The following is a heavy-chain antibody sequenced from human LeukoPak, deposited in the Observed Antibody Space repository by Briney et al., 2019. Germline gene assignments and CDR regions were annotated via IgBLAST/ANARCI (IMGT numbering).Heavy chain of an antibody. CDR2: MNPNSGNT. D-gene: IGHD3-16*01. V-gene: IGHV1-8*03. CDR1: GYTFTGYY. CDR3: ARKIGVPPLGPVYNWFDP. J-gene: IGHJ5*02. Sequence: ASVKVSCKASGYTFTGYYMHWVRQAPGQGLEWMGWMNPNSGNTGYAQKFQGRVTITRNTSISTAYMELSSLRSEDTAVYYCARKIGVPPLGPVYNWFDPWGQGTLVTVSS.